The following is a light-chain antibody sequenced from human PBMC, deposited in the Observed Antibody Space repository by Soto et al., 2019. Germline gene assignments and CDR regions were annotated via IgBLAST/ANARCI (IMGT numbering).Light chain of an antibody. V-gene: IGKV3-20*01. Sequence: EIVLTPSPGTLSFSPVEIATLSCMASQTITPTFLAWYQQKPGQAPRLLIYGASSRATDIPDRFSGSGSGTDFNLTISKLEPEDFAVYYCKQFGVSPTCGGGTKGDIK. CDR1: QTITPTF. CDR3: KQFGVSPT. J-gene: IGKJ4*01. CDR2: GAS.